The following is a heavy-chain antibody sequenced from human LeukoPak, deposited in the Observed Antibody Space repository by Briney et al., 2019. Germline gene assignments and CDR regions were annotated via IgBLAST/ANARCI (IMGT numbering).Heavy chain of an antibody. V-gene: IGHV4-34*01. Sequence: SETLSLTCAVYGGSFSGYYWSWIRQPPGKGLEWIGEINHSGSTNYNPSLKSRVTISVDTSKNQFSLKLSSATAADTAVYYCARAPLVDWAFDYWGQGTLVTVSS. CDR1: GGSFSGYY. CDR3: ARAPLVDWAFDY. CDR2: INHSGST. J-gene: IGHJ4*02. D-gene: IGHD3/OR15-3a*01.